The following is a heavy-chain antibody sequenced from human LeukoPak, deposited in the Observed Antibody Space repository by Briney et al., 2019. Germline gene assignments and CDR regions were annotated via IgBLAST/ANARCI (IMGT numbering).Heavy chain of an antibody. CDR1: GYTFPSYY. V-gene: IGHV1-46*01. J-gene: IGHJ4*02. Sequence: ASVKVSCKASGYTFPSYYMHWVRQAPGQGLEWVGIINPSGGSTSYAQKFQGRVTMTRDTSTSTVYMELSSLRSEDTAVYYCARGRWGLVGATGYFDYWGQGTLVTVSS. D-gene: IGHD1-26*01. CDR3: ARGRWGLVGATGYFDY. CDR2: INPSGGST.